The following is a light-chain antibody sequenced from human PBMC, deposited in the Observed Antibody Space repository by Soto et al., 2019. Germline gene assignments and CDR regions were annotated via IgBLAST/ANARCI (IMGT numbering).Light chain of an antibody. J-gene: IGLJ2*01. Sequence: QSALTQPASVSGSPGQSITISCTGTSSDVGGYKYVSWYQQHPGKAPKLMIYEVSNRPSGVSNRFSGSKSGNTASLTISGLQAEDEADYYCSSYTTNTTLVVFGGGTKVTVL. CDR2: EVS. CDR1: SSDVGGYKY. CDR3: SSYTTNTTLVV. V-gene: IGLV2-14*01.